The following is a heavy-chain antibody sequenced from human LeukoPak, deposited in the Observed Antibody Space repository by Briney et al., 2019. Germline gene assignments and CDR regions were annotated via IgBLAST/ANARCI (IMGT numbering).Heavy chain of an antibody. J-gene: IGHJ4*02. Sequence: GRSLRLSCTASGFSFGDDAWSWFRQAPGRGLEFVSFIRKKGYGETTDYAASVRGRFTISRDDAKSTAYLQMNSLGIEDTALYYCSRGLHDYGDSNYYFDQWGRGTQVTVSS. CDR1: GFSFGDDA. CDR2: IRKKGYGETT. CDR3: SRGLHDYGDSNYYFDQ. D-gene: IGHD4-17*01. V-gene: IGHV3-49*03.